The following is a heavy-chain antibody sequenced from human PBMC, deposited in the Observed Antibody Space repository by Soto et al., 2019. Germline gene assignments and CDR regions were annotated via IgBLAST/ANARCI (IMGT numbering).Heavy chain of an antibody. J-gene: IGHJ5*02. D-gene: IGHD4-4*01. V-gene: IGHV4-31*03. CDR2: IYYSGST. CDR1: GGSISSGGYY. CDR3: ARDHRYSLSVLFAP. Sequence: QVQLQESGPGLVKPSQTLSLTCTVSGGSISSGGYYWSWIRQHPGKGLEWIGYIYYSGSTYYNPSLKSRVTIPVDTSKNQFALKLSSVTAADTAVYYCARDHRYSLSVLFAPWGQGTLVTVSS.